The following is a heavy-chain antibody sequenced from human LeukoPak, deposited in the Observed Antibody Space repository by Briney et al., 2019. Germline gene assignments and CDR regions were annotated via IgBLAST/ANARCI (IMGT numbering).Heavy chain of an antibody. CDR3: AAGFRVPERDDY. V-gene: IGHV1-2*06. J-gene: IGHJ4*02. CDR1: GGTFSSYA. Sequence: ASVKVSCKASGGTFSSYAISWVRQAPGQGLEWMGRINPNSGGTNYAQNFQGRVTMTRDTSISTAYMELSRLRSDDTAVCYCAAGFRVPERDDYWGRGTLVTVSS. D-gene: IGHD1-1*01. CDR2: INPNSGGT.